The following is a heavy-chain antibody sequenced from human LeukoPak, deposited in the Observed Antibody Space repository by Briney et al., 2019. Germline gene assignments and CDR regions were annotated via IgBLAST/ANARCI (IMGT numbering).Heavy chain of an antibody. CDR3: ASKGAGHCYDASCMGSFDL. Sequence: ASVKVSCKASGYTFSSYGISWLRQAPGQGLEWMGWISAYNGNTNYAQKFQGRVTMTTDTSTSTAYMELRSLKSDDTALYYCASKGAGHCYDASCMGSFDLWGQGTTVAVSS. V-gene: IGHV1-18*01. J-gene: IGHJ3*01. CDR1: GYTFSSYG. D-gene: IGHD2-15*01. CDR2: ISAYNGNT.